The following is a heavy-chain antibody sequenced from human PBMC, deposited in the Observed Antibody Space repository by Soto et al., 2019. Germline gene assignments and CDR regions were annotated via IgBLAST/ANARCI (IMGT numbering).Heavy chain of an antibody. V-gene: IGHV4-34*01. D-gene: IGHD2-2*01. Sequence: SATLSLTCAVYGGSFSGYYWTWIRRPPGKGLEWIGEINHSGGTNYNPSLKSRVIMSVDTSKNQFSLRLTSVTAADTAVYYCARVPPVVDAKYYFDYWGQGTLVTVSS. CDR1: GGSFSGYY. J-gene: IGHJ4*02. CDR3: ARVPPVVDAKYYFDY. CDR2: INHSGGT.